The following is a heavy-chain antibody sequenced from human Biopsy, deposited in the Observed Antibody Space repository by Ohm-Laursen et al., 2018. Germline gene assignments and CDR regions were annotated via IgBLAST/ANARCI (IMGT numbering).Heavy chain of an antibody. Sequence: TLSLTCTVSGGSISSYQWTWIRQPPGKGLEWIGYLYNTGGTNYNPSLKSRVTISVDTSKNQFSLKLRSLIAADTAVYYCAREAAIIDPRTRAFDYWGQGTLVTVSS. V-gene: IGHV4-59*01. D-gene: IGHD6-25*01. CDR1: GGSISSYQ. CDR2: LYNTGGT. J-gene: IGHJ4*02. CDR3: AREAAIIDPRTRAFDY.